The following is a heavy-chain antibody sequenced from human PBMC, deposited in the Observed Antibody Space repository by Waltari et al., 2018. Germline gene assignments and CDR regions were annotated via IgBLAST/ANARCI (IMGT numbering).Heavy chain of an antibody. V-gene: IGHV4-59*11. CDR2: IYYSGST. J-gene: IGHJ4*02. CDR1: GGSISRHY. CDR3: ARGEWEPYFDY. D-gene: IGHD1-26*01. Sequence: QVQLQESGPGLVKPSETLSLPCPVPGGSISRHYWSWIRQPPGKGLEWIGYIYYSGSTNYNPALKSRVTISVDTSKNQFSLKLRSVTAADTAVYYCARGEWEPYFDYWGQGTLVTVSS.